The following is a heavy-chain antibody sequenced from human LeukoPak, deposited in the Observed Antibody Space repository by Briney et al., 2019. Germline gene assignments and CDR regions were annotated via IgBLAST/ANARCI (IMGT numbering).Heavy chain of an antibody. CDR3: ARSYMVVPADAFDI. Sequence: ASVKVSCKASGGTFSSYAISWVRQAPGQGLEWMGGIIPIFGTAHYAQKFQGRVTITADESTSTDYMELSSLKASDTAMYYCARSYMVVPADAFDIWGQGTMVTVSS. D-gene: IGHD2-2*01. V-gene: IGHV1-69*13. J-gene: IGHJ3*02. CDR1: GGTFSSYA. CDR2: IIPIFGTA.